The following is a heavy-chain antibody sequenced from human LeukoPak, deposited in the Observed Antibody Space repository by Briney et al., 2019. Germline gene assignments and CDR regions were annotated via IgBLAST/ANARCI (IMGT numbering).Heavy chain of an antibody. V-gene: IGHV3-23*01. J-gene: IGHJ6*02. CDR2: ISGSGGRT. CDR3: AKKGESLDYYYMDV. Sequence: PGGSLRLSCAASGFTFGSYAMNWVRQAPGKGLEWVSGISGSGGRTYYADSVKGRFTISRDNSKNTVHVQMNSLRAEDTAVYYCAKKGESLDYYYMDVWGQGTTVTVSS. D-gene: IGHD3-10*01. CDR1: GFTFGSYA.